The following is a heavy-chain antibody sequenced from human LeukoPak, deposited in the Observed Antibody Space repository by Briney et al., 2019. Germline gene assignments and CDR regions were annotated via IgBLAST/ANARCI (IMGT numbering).Heavy chain of an antibody. V-gene: IGHV3-15*01. Sequence: GGSLRLSCTVSGFTFRSYNMNWVRQAPGKGLEWVGRIKSKTDGGATDFAAPVKGGFTISRDDSKNTLYLQMNSLKIEDTAVYYCTTEYRDSSGWYGAFDIWGQGTMVTVSS. D-gene: IGHD6-19*01. CDR1: GFTFRSYN. J-gene: IGHJ3*02. CDR2: IKSKTDGGAT. CDR3: TTEYRDSSGWYGAFDI.